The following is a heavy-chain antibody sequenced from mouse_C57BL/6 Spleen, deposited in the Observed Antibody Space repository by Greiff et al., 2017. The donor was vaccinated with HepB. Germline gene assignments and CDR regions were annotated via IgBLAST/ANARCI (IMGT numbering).Heavy chain of an antibody. CDR2: INPGSGGT. J-gene: IGHJ4*01. D-gene: IGHD6-1*01. Sequence: QVQLKQSGAELVRPGTSVKVSCKASGYAFTNYLIEWVKQRPGQGLEWIGVINPGSGGTNYNEKFKGKATLTADKSSSTAYMQLSSLTSEDSAVYFCARSDLLSAMDYWGQGTSVTVSS. CDR3: ARSDLLSAMDY. V-gene: IGHV1-54*01. CDR1: GYAFTNYL.